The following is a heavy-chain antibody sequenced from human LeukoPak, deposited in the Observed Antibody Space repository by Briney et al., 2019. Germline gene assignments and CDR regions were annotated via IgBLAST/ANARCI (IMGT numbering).Heavy chain of an antibody. V-gene: IGHV3-30*02. J-gene: IGHJ3*02. CDR1: GFTFSSYA. CDR2: IRYDGSNK. Sequence: GGSLRLSCAASGFTFSSYAMHWVRQAPGKGLEWVAFIRYDGSNKYYADSVKGRFTISRDNSKNTLYLQMNSLRAEDTAVYYCARVEQWLVGAFDIWGQGTMVTVSS. D-gene: IGHD6-19*01. CDR3: ARVEQWLVGAFDI.